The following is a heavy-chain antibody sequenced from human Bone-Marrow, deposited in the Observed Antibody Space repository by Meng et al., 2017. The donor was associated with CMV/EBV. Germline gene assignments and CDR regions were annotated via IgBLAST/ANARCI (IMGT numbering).Heavy chain of an antibody. J-gene: IGHJ6*02. V-gene: IGHV3-49*04. CDR2: IRSKAYGGTT. D-gene: IGHD4-11*01. Sequence: GESLKISCAASGFNFGEYVMNWVRQAPGKGLEWVSFIRSKAYGGTTKYAASVKGRFTMSRDDSKSIAYLQMNSLKTEDTAVYYCTAVTTAGDVWGRGTMVTVAS. CDR1: GFNFGEYV. CDR3: TAVTTAGDV.